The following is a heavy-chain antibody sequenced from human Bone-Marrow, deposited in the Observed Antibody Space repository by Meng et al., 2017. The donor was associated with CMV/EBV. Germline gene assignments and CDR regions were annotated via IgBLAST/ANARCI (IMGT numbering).Heavy chain of an antibody. V-gene: IGHV3-74*01. CDR1: GFTFISYW. D-gene: IGHD5-24*01. Sequence: LAASGFTFISYWMHWVRQAPGKGLVWVSRINSDGSSTSYADSVKGRFTISRDNAKNTLYLQMNSLRAEDTAVYYCASSRDGYNLGYWGQGTLVTVSS. J-gene: IGHJ4*02. CDR2: INSDGSST. CDR3: ASSRDGYNLGY.